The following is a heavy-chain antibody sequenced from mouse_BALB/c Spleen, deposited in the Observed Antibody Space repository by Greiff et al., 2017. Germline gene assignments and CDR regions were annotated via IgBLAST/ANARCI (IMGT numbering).Heavy chain of an antibody. J-gene: IGHJ3*01. Sequence: VHLVESGAELMKPGASVKISCKATGYTFSSYWIEWVKQRPGQGLEWIGVINPGSGGTNYNEKFKGKATLTADKSSSTAYMQLSSLTSDDSAVYFCARGNYGSLAWFAYWGQGTLVTVSA. CDR3: ARGNYGSLAWFAY. D-gene: IGHD1-1*01. V-gene: IGHV1-54*01. CDR1: GYTFSSYW. CDR2: INPGSGGT.